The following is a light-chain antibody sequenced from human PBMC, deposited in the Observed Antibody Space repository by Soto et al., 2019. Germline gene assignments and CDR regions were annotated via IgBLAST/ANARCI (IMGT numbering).Light chain of an antibody. V-gene: IGKV3-15*01. CDR1: QSVGTN. CDR2: GAS. J-gene: IGKJ5*01. Sequence: EIVMTQSPGTLSALPGQSATLPCRASQSVGTNLAWYQQKPGQAPRLLIYGASTRATGIPVRFSGSGSGTEFTLTISSLQSDDFAVYYCQQYNQWSPITFRQGTRLE. CDR3: QQYNQWSPIT.